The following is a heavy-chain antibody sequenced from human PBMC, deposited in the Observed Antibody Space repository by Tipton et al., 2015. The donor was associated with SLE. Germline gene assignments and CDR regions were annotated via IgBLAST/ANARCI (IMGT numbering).Heavy chain of an antibody. D-gene: IGHD2-21*01. CDR2: IIPIFGTA. V-gene: IGHV1-69*05. Sequence: QSGPEVKKPGSSVKVFCKASGGTFSSYAISWVRQAPGQGLEWMGGIIPIFGTANYAQKFQGRVTITTDESTSTAYMELSSLRSGDTAVYYCARGELFGPYCGGDCYSLDYWGQGTLVTVSS. J-gene: IGHJ4*02. CDR3: ARGELFGPYCGGDCYSLDY. CDR1: GGTFSSYA.